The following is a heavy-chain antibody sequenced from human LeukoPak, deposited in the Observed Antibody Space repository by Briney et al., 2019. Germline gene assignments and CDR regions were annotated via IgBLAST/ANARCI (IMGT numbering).Heavy chain of an antibody. CDR1: GYTFTGYY. CDR3: AKTVVVVPAADY. CDR2: INPNSGGT. Sequence: ASVKVSCKASGYTFTGYYMHWVRQAPGQGLEWMGWINPNSGGTNYAQKFQGRVTMIRDTSISTAYMELSRLRSDDTAVYYCAKTVVVVPAADYWGQGTLVTVSS. V-gene: IGHV1-2*02. D-gene: IGHD2-2*01. J-gene: IGHJ4*02.